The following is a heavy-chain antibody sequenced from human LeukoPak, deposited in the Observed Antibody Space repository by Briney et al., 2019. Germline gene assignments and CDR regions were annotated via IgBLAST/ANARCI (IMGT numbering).Heavy chain of an antibody. Sequence: SGKVAWKAAAYTFTDYYMHTERQAPGQGPECMRLINPNSGSTNYAHKFQGKVTMTRDTPISTAYMELSRLRSDDTAVYYCARGMTTVALPPGYWGQGTLVTVSS. CDR3: ARGMTTVALPPGY. D-gene: IGHD4-23*01. CDR1: AYTFTDYY. CDR2: INPNSGST. V-gene: IGHV1-2*06. J-gene: IGHJ4*02.